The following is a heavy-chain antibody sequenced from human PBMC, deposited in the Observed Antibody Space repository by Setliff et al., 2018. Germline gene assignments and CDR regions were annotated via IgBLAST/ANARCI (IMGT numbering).Heavy chain of an antibody. CDR2: IYHTGTT. D-gene: IGHD5-12*01. V-gene: IGHV4-39*07. Sequence: PSETLSLTCTVSGGSISRSSYYWGWVRQSPGKGLEWMGSIYHTGTTDYNPSLKSRVTISVDTSKNQFSLKLTSVTAADTAVYYCARDQWVRSPPLYFSYSMDVWGQGTTVTVSS. J-gene: IGHJ6*02. CDR1: GGSISRSSYY. CDR3: ARDQWVRSPPLYFSYSMDV.